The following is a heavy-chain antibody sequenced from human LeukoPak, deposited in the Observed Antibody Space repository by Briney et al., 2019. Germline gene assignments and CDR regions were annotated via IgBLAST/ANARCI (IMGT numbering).Heavy chain of an antibody. CDR3: ARDHVHGSGSFDAFDI. V-gene: IGHV1-46*01. J-gene: IGHJ3*02. CDR1: GYTFTSYY. CDR2: INPSGGST. D-gene: IGHD3-10*01. Sequence: GASVKVSCKASGYTFTSYYMHWVRQAPGQGLEWMGIINPSGGSTSYAQKFQGRVTMTRDMSTSTVYMELSSLRSEDTAVYYCARDHVHGSGSFDAFDIWGQGTMVTVSS.